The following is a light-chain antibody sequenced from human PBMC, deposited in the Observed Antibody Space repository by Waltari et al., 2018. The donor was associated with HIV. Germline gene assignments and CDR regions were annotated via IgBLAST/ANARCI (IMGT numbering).Light chain of an antibody. CDR3: AAWGDSLTSYV. CDR1: SSNIGSNY. CDR2: RNN. J-gene: IGLJ1*01. V-gene: IGLV1-47*01. Sequence: QSVLTQPPSASETPGQRVSIPCSGSSSNIGSNYVDWYQQLRGKAPKLLIYRNNQRPSGVPDRFSGSKSGTSSSLAISGLRSEDEADYYCAAWGDSLTSYVFGTGTKVTVL.